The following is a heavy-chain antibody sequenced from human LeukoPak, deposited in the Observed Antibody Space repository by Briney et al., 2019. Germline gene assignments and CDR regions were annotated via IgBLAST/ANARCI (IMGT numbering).Heavy chain of an antibody. V-gene: IGHV3-30*14. Sequence: GRSLRLSCAASGFNFNYYPVHWVRQAPGKGLVWVAFISDNGSLKYYADSVKGRFTISRGNSKNTLYLQMNSLRGDDTAVYYCARGRSGSSPVLDYYMDVWGKGTTVTVSS. J-gene: IGHJ6*03. CDR1: GFNFNYYP. D-gene: IGHD6-19*01. CDR3: ARGRSGSSPVLDYYMDV. CDR2: ISDNGSLK.